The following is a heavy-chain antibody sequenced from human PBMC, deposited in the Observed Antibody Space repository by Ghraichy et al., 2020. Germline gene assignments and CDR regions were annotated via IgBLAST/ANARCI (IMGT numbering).Heavy chain of an antibody. V-gene: IGHV3-23*01. J-gene: IGHJ4*02. Sequence: GRSLRLSCAASGFTFSSYAMNWVRQAPGKGLEWVSSVTGRSAGTYYADSVKGRFTVSRDNSKNTVYLQLNSLRAEDTAVYYCAKRGYGEYGADYYFDYWGQGTLVTVSS. D-gene: IGHD4-17*01. CDR1: GFTFSSYA. CDR3: AKRGYGEYGADYYFDY. CDR2: VTGRSAGT.